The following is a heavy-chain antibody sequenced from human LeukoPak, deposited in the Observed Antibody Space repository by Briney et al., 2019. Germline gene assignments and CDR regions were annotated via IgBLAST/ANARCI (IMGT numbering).Heavy chain of an antibody. CDR1: GYTFTSYY. CDR3: ARAELAYCGGDCYSFGD. Sequence: ASVKVSCKASGYTFTSYYLHWVRQAPGQGLEWMGIINPSGGSTSYAQKFQGRVTITADESTSTAYMELSSLRSEDTAVYYCARAELAYCGGDCYSFGDWGQGTLVTVSS. J-gene: IGHJ4*02. D-gene: IGHD2-21*01. CDR2: INPSGGST. V-gene: IGHV1-46*01.